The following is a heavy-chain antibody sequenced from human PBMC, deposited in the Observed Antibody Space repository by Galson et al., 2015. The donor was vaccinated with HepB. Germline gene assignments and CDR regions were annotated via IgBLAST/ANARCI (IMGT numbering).Heavy chain of an antibody. CDR2: IIPILGIA. Sequence: SVKVSCKASGGTFSSYAISWVRQAPGQGLEWMGRIIPILGIANYAQKFQGRVTITADTSTSTAYMELRSLRSDDTAVYYCAREALIGSDVCDYWGQGTLVTVSS. V-gene: IGHV1-69*04. CDR1: GGTFSSYA. D-gene: IGHD3-10*01. CDR3: AREALIGSDVCDY. J-gene: IGHJ4*02.